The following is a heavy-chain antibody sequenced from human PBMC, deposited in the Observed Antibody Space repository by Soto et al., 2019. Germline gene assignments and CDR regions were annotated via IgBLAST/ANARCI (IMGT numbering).Heavy chain of an antibody. D-gene: IGHD3-16*01. CDR2: IIPIFGTA. V-gene: IGHV1-69*01. CDR1: GGTFSSYA. J-gene: IGHJ1*01. CDR3: ARDWGWGGTQH. Sequence: QVQLVQSGAEVKKPGSSVKVSCKASGGTFSSYAISWVRQAPGQGLEWMGGIIPIFGTANYAQKFQGRVTITARESTSTAYMELSSLRSGDKAVYYCARDWGWGGTQHWGQGTLVTVSS.